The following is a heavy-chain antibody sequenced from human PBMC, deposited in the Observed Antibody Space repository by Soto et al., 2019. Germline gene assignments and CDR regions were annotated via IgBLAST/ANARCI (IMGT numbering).Heavy chain of an antibody. Sequence: SLTCTVSGDSISSHYWSWIRQPPGKGLEYIGYIYYIGSTNYNPSLKSRVTISVDTSKNQFSLRLSSVTAADTAVYYCARVKWLQFLDYWGQGTLVTSPQ. J-gene: IGHJ4*02. V-gene: IGHV4-59*11. CDR1: GDSISSHY. CDR3: ARVKWLQFLDY. CDR2: IYYIGST. D-gene: IGHD5-12*01.